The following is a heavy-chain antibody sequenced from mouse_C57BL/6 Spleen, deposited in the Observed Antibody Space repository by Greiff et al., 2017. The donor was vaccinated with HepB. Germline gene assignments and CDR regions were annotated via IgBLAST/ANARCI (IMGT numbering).Heavy chain of an antibody. CDR2: ISSGGDYI. CDR3: TRNDGYYGDYAMDY. Sequence: EVNLVESGEGLVKPGGSLKLSCAASGFTFSSYAMSWVRQTPEKRLEWVAYISSGGDYIYYADTVKGRFTISRDNARNTLYLQMSSLKSEDTAMYYCTRNDGYYGDYAMDYWGQGTSVTVSS. CDR1: GFTFSSYA. D-gene: IGHD2-3*01. V-gene: IGHV5-9-1*02. J-gene: IGHJ4*01.